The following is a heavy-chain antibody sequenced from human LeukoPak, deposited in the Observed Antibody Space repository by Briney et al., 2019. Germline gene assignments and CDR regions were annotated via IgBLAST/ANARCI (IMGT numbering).Heavy chain of an antibody. V-gene: IGHV3-48*01. CDR3: AKVGLGDYGDSPFDY. D-gene: IGHD4-17*01. Sequence: SGGSLRLSCAASGFTFSSYSMNWVRQAPGKGLEWVSYISSSSSTIYYADSVKGRFTISRHNSKNTLYLQMNSLRAEDTAVYYCAKVGLGDYGDSPFDYWGQGTLVTVSS. J-gene: IGHJ4*02. CDR2: ISSSSSTI. CDR1: GFTFSSYS.